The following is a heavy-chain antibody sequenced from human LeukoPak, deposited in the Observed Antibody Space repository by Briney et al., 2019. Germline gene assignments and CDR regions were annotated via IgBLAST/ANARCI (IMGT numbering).Heavy chain of an antibody. CDR3: ARDIWVGASYSGACDI. D-gene: IGHD1-26*01. Sequence: PGRSLRLSCAASGFIFTNYAMHWVRQAPGKGLEWVAVRSYDGSDEYYADSVKGRFTVSRDNSKNTLSLQMNSLRAEDTTLYFCARDIWVGASYSGACDIWGQGTMVTVSS. J-gene: IGHJ3*02. CDR1: GFIFTNYA. CDR2: RSYDGSDE. V-gene: IGHV3-30*14.